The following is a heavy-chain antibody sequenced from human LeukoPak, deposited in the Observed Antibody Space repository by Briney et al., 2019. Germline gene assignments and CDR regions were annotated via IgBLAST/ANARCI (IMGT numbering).Heavy chain of an antibody. D-gene: IGHD5-18*01. Sequence: SSVKVSCKASGGTFSSYAISWVRQAPGQGLEWMGGIIPIFGTANYAQKSQGRVTITADESTSTAYMELSSLRSEDTAVYYCANDDTAIGPFDYWGQGTLVTVSS. CDR3: ANDDTAIGPFDY. J-gene: IGHJ4*02. CDR1: GGTFSSYA. V-gene: IGHV1-69*01. CDR2: IIPIFGTA.